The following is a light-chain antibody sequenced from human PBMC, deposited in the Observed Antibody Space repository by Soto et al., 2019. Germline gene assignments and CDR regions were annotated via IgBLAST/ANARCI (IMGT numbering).Light chain of an antibody. CDR1: QSVSSSY. J-gene: IGKJ5*01. CDR2: SAS. V-gene: IGKV3-20*01. Sequence: EIVLTQSPGTLSLSPGERATLSCRASQSVSSSYLAWYQHKPGQAPRLLINSASSRATGIPDRFSGSGSGTDFTLTISRLEPEDFAVYYWQQYGSSTPTFGQGTRLEIK. CDR3: QQYGSSTPT.